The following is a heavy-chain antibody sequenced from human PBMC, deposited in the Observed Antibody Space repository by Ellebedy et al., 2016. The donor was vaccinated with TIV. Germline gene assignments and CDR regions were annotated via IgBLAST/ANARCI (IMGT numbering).Heavy chain of an antibody. CDR2: IIPIFGTA. Sequence: AASVKVSCKASGGTFSSYAISWVRQAPGQGLEWMGGIIPIFGTANYAQKFQGRVTITADESTSTAYMELSSLRSEDTAVYYCARVGWGYCSSTSCYEGAFDIWGQGTMVTVSS. D-gene: IGHD2-2*01. CDR3: ARVGWGYCSSTSCYEGAFDI. CDR1: GGTFSSYA. V-gene: IGHV1-69*13. J-gene: IGHJ3*02.